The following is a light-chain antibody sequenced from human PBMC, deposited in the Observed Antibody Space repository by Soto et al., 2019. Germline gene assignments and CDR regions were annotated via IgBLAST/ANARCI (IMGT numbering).Light chain of an antibody. J-gene: IGKJ2*01. Sequence: IVLTQSPGTLSLSPGERATVSCRASETIGRAYVAWYQHRPGRTPRLVLSATSNRAAGIPDRFGGSGSGADFTLTISGVEPEDFAVYYCHQYATSPFTFGQGTKLEI. CDR2: ATS. CDR1: ETIGRAY. CDR3: HQYATSPFT. V-gene: IGKV3-20*01.